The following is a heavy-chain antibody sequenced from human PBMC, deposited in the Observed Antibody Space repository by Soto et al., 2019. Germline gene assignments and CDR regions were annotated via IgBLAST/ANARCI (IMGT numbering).Heavy chain of an antibody. J-gene: IGHJ6*02. V-gene: IGHV1-2*02. CDR3: ARDLCLSSIAAAGTGYYYYGMDV. CDR2: INPNSGGT. CDR1: GYTFTGYY. Sequence: ASVKVSCKASGYTFTGYYMHWVRQAPGQGLEWMGWINPNSGGTNYAQKFQGRVTMTRDTSISTAYMELSRLRSDDTAVYYCARDLCLSSIAAAGTGYYYYGMDVWGQGSKVTVSS. D-gene: IGHD6-13*01.